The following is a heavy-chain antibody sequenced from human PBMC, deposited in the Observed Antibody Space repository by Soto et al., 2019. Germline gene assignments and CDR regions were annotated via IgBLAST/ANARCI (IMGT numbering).Heavy chain of an antibody. V-gene: IGHV4-39*01. Sequence: QLQLQESGPGLVKPSETLSLTCTVSGGSISSRGYYWGWIRQPPGKGLEWIGTIYYSGSTYYNPSLKSRVTRSGDTSQNQFSLKLSSVTAADTAVYYCATSNWLEPWGQGTLVTVSS. CDR3: ATSNWLEP. CDR1: GGSISSRGYY. CDR2: IYYSGST. J-gene: IGHJ5*02.